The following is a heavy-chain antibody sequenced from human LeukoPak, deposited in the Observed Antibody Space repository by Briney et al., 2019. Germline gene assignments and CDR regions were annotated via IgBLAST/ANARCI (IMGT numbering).Heavy chain of an antibody. V-gene: IGHV4-4*09. CDR3: ARGITMLNT. D-gene: IGHD3-16*01. CDR1: GGSISSYY. CDR2: IDTSGSA. J-gene: IGHJ4*02. Sequence: SETLSLTCTVSGGSISSYYWSWIRQPPGKGLEWIGYIDTSGSANYNPSLKSRVTMSVDTSKNQFSLTLTSVTAADTAVYYCARGITMLNTWGQGTLVTVSS.